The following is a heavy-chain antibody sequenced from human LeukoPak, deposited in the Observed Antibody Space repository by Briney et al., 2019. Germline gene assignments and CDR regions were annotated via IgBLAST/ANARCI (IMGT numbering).Heavy chain of an antibody. J-gene: IGHJ5*02. V-gene: IGHV4-34*01. D-gene: IGHD2-2*01. CDR2: INHSGST. CDR1: GGSFSGYY. Sequence: SETLSLTCAVYGGSFSGYYWSWIRQPPGKGLEWIGEINHSGSTNYKPSLKSRVTISVDTSKNQFSLKLSSVTAADTAVYYCAREAGYCSSTSCYPGAWFDPWGQGTLVTVSS. CDR3: AREAGYCSSTSCYPGAWFDP.